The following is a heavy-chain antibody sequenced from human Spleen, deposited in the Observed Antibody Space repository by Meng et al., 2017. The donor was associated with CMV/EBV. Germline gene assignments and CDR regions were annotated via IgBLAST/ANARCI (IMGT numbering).Heavy chain of an antibody. V-gene: IGHV1-2*02. D-gene: IGHD4-17*01. CDR3: ARSFYADYGDY. J-gene: IGHJ4*02. Sequence: SCEASGCTFIDYYIHWVRQAPGQGLEWMGWIDLNSGGSNSAQKFQDRITMTRDTSISTAYMELKNLRSDDAAVYYCARSFYADYGDYWGRGTLVTVSS. CDR2: IDLNSGGS. CDR1: GCTFIDYY.